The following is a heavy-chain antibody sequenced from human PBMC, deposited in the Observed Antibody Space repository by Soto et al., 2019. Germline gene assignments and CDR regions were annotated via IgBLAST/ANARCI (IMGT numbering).Heavy chain of an antibody. CDR3: ARDIETYLY. Sequence: GGSLRLSCAASGFTFSSYAMSWVRQAPRKGLEWVSGISGSGAGTYYADSVKGRFTISRDNSKNTLFLQMNSLRAEDTAIYYCARDIETYLYWGQGTLVTVSS. J-gene: IGHJ4*02. CDR1: GFTFSSYA. D-gene: IGHD2-21*01. V-gene: IGHV3-23*01. CDR2: ISGSGAGT.